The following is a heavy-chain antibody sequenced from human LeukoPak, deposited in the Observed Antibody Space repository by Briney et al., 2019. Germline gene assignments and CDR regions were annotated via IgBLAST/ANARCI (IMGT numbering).Heavy chain of an antibody. J-gene: IGHJ6*02. V-gene: IGHV3-33*01. Sequence: GGSLRLSCAASGFTFSSYGMPWVRQAPGKGLEWVAVIWYDGSNKYYADSVKGRFTISRDNSKNTLYLQMNSLRAEDTAVYYCARRPLLLAYCGGDCYSDYYYGMDVWGQGTTVTVSS. CDR2: IWYDGSNK. CDR3: ARRPLLLAYCGGDCYSDYYYGMDV. D-gene: IGHD2-21*02. CDR1: GFTFSSYG.